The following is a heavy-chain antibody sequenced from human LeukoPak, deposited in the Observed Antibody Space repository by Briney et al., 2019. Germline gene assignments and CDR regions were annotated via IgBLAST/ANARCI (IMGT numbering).Heavy chain of an antibody. Sequence: GGSLRLSCAASGFTFSIYNMNWVRQAPGKGLEWVSSISSSSSYIYYADSVKGRFTISRDNAKNSLYLQMNSLRAEDTAVYYCALVGELGPMGPFDIWGQGTMVTVSS. CDR2: ISSSSSYI. D-gene: IGHD1-26*01. J-gene: IGHJ3*02. CDR3: ALVGELGPMGPFDI. CDR1: GFTFSIYN. V-gene: IGHV3-21*01.